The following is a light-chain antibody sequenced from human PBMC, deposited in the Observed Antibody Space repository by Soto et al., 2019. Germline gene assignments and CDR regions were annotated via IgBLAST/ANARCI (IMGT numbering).Light chain of an antibody. CDR3: QQSYSVFKT. CDR1: QSINRY. Sequence: IQMTQSPSSLSASVGDRVTITCRASQSINRYLNWYQQKPGKAPNLLIQAASSLKNGVPSRFSGSGSGTDFTLTISSLQPEDFATYYCQQSYSVFKTFGQGTKVEMK. J-gene: IGKJ1*01. V-gene: IGKV1-39*01. CDR2: AAS.